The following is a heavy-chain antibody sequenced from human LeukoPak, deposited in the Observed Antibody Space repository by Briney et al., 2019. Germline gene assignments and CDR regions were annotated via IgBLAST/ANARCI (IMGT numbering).Heavy chain of an antibody. CDR1: GYTFTGYY. CDR2: INPNSGGT. J-gene: IGHJ4*02. Sequence: ASVKVSCKASGYTFTGYYMHWVRQAPGQGLEWMGWINPNSGGTNYAQKFQGRVTMTRDTSISTAYMELSTLRSDDTAVYYCARVVSRGAPYFDYWGQGTLVTVSS. CDR3: ARVVSRGAPYFDY. V-gene: IGHV1-2*02. D-gene: IGHD2-2*01.